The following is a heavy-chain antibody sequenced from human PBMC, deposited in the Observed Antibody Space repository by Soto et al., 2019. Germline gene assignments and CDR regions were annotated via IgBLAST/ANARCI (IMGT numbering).Heavy chain of an antibody. J-gene: IGHJ6*02. CDR1: GFTFSSYA. V-gene: IGHV3-23*01. D-gene: IGHD2-2*01. CDR3: AKVKIDCSSTSCYEANYYYGMDV. Sequence: VGSLRLSCAASGFTFSSYAMSWVRQAPGKGLEWVSAISGSGGSTYYADSVKGRFTISRDNSKNTLYLQMNSLRAEDTAVYYCAKVKIDCSSTSCYEANYYYGMDVWGQGTTVTVSS. CDR2: ISGSGGST.